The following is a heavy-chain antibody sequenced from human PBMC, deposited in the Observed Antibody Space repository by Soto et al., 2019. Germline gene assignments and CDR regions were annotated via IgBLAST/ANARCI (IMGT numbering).Heavy chain of an antibody. CDR3: ARVRGIAVAGTDPDYYYYGMDA. D-gene: IGHD6-19*01. CDR2: TYYRSKWYN. Sequence: SQTLSLTCAISGDSVSSNSAAWNWIRQSPSRGLEWLGRTYYRSKWYNDYAVSVKSRITINPDTSKNQFSLQLNSVTPEDTAVYYCARVRGIAVAGTDPDYYYYGMDAWGQGTTVTVSS. J-gene: IGHJ6*02. V-gene: IGHV6-1*01. CDR1: GDSVSSNSAA.